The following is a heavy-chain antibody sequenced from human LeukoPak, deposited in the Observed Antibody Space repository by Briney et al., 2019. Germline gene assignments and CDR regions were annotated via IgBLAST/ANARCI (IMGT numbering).Heavy chain of an antibody. Sequence: SETLSLTCTVSGGSISSSSYYWGWIRQPPGKGLEWIGSIYYSGSTYYNPSLKSRVTISVDTSKNQFSLKLSSVTAADTAVYYCARTYYDYVWGSPGAFDIWGQGTMVTVSS. CDR3: ARTYYDYVWGSPGAFDI. D-gene: IGHD3-16*01. J-gene: IGHJ3*02. CDR2: IYYSGST. V-gene: IGHV4-39*01. CDR1: GGSISSSSYY.